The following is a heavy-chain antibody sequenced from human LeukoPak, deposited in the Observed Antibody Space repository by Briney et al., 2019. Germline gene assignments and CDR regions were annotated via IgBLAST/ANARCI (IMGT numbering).Heavy chain of an antibody. CDR2: IYYSGST. CDR1: GGSISSGDYY. J-gene: IGHJ4*02. D-gene: IGHD6-19*01. CDR3: ARVGSGWYRHVDY. Sequence: SETLSLTCTVSGGSISSGDYYWSWIRQPPEKGLEWIGYIYYSGSTYYNPSLKSRVTISVDTSKNQFSLKLSSVTAADTAVYYCARVGSGWYRHVDYWGQGTLVTVSS. V-gene: IGHV4-30-4*08.